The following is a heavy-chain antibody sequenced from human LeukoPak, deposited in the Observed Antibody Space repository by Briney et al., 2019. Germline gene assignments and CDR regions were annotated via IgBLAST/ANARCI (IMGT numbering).Heavy chain of an antibody. Sequence: GGSLRLSCTASGFIFGDYAMSWVRQAPGKGLEWVGFIRSKAYGGTTEYAASVKGRFTISRDDSKSIAYLQVNSLKTEDTAVYYCTRDDVDTAMYFDYWGQGTLVTVSS. V-gene: IGHV3-49*04. J-gene: IGHJ4*02. D-gene: IGHD5-18*01. CDR1: GFIFGDYA. CDR2: IRSKAYGGTT. CDR3: TRDDVDTAMYFDY.